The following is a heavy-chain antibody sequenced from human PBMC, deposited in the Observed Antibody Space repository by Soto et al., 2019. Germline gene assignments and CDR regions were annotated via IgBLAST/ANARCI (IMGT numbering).Heavy chain of an antibody. V-gene: IGHV4-34*02. J-gene: IGHJ4*02. CDR3: ARGHIPVYGPVPDYFDS. Sequence: QVHLQQWGAGLLKPSETLSLTCGVYGGSLRGSYWSWIRQPPGKALEWLGKVTHSGRTTFNPSLKSRVSVSVDTSANQFALKLTSVTAADTAVYYCARGHIPVYGPVPDYFDSWGQGTLVTVSS. CDR2: VTHSGRT. CDR1: GGSLRGSY. D-gene: IGHD2-21*01.